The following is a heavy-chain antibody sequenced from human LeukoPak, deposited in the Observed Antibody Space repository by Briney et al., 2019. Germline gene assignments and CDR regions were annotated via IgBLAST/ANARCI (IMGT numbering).Heavy chain of an antibody. Sequence: GGSLRLSCAASGLTVSSTYMSWVRQAPGKGLEWVSIIYSGGSTYYADSVKGRFTISRDNSKNTLYLQMNSLRAEDTAVYYCARGNYGDYVSFDYWGQGTLVTVSS. J-gene: IGHJ4*02. V-gene: IGHV3-53*01. CDR3: ARGNYGDYVSFDY. CDR1: GLTVSSTY. D-gene: IGHD4-17*01. CDR2: IYSGGST.